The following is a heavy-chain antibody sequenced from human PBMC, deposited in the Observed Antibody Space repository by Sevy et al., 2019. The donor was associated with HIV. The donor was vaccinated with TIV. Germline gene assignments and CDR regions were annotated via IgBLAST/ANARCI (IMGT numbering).Heavy chain of an antibody. J-gene: IGHJ4*02. CDR1: GFTFSSYW. D-gene: IGHD3-10*01. Sequence: GGSLRLSCAASGFTFSSYWMTWVRQAPGKGLEWVANMRQDGGERYYVDSVKGRFTISRDNAKNSLYLQMNSLRAEDTAVYYCVRGIYGSGSRLGLGYWGQGTLVTVSS. CDR3: VRGIYGSGSRLGLGY. V-gene: IGHV3-7*01. CDR2: MRQDGGER.